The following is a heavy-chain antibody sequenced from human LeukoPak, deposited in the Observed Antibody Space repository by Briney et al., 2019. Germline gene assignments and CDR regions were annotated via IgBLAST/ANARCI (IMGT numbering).Heavy chain of an antibody. J-gene: IGHJ6*02. CDR1: GFTFSTSE. Sequence: PGGSLRLSCIGSGFTFSTSEFNWGRQAPGTGLEWLAFINSRNTIYYADSVRGRFTISRDNAKNSLYLQMNSLTVEDTAVYYCVSGAAMDVWGQGTTVTVSS. D-gene: IGHD3-10*01. CDR3: VSGAAMDV. CDR2: INSRNTI. V-gene: IGHV3-48*03.